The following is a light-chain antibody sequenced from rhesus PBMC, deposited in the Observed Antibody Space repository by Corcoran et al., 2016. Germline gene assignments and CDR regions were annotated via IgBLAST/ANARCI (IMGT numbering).Light chain of an antibody. Sequence: EIVMTQSPATLSLSPGERATLPCRASQSVSSYVAWSQQNPQQSPRPLIYGASSRATGIPDRFSGSGSGTEFTLIISSLEPEDVGVYYCQQYNNWYSFGQGTKVEIK. CDR1: QSVSSY. CDR3: QQYNNWYS. CDR2: GAS. V-gene: IGKV3S9*01. J-gene: IGKJ2*01.